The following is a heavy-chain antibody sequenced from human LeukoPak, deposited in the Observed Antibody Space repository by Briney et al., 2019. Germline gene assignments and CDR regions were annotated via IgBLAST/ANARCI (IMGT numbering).Heavy chain of an antibody. CDR2: INTNTGNP. J-gene: IGHJ3*02. D-gene: IGHD2-15*01. V-gene: IGHV7-4-1*02. CDR3: ARDYCSGGSCYTRRGAFDI. CDR1: GYTFTSYA. Sequence: ASVKVSCKASGYTFTSYAMNWVRQAPGQGLEWMGWINTNTGNPTYAQGFTGRFVFSLDTSVSTASLQISSLKAEDTAVYYCARDYCSGGSCYTRRGAFDIWGQGTMVTVSS.